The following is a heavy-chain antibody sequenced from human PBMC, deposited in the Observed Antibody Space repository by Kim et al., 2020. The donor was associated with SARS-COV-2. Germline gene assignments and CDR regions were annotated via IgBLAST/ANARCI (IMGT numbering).Heavy chain of an antibody. D-gene: IGHD3-3*01. V-gene: IGHV3-30*03. CDR1: GFNFNYYG. CDR3: ARRGGVFDFSSSSYIDY. J-gene: IGHJ4*01. CDR2: TSYEGSKK. Sequence: GGSLRLSCVVSGFNFNYYGMHWVRQAPGKGLEWVAGTSYEGSKKFYADSLMGRFTISRDSSKNTLYLQMDSLISEDTAVYYCARRGGVFDFSSSSYIDY.